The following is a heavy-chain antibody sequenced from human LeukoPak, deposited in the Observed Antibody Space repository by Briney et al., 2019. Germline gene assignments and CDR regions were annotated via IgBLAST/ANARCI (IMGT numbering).Heavy chain of an antibody. V-gene: IGHV3-53*01. J-gene: IGHJ6*03. CDR3: ARESQTPSYYMDV. Sequence: GGSLRLSCAASGLTVSTNYMSWVRQAPGQGLEWVSVIDSGGGTDYADSVKGRFTISRDNSKNTLFLQMNSLRAEDTAVYYCARESQTPSYYMDVWGKGTTVTVSS. CDR2: IDSGGGT. CDR1: GLTVSTNY.